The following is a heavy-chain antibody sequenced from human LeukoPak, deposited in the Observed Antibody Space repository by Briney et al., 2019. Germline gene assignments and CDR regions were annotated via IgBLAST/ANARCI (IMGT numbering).Heavy chain of an antibody. CDR2: TYYSGST. Sequence: SETLSLTCTVSGDSIYSYYWSWIRQFPGKGLEWIGSTYYSGSTNYNPSLKSRVSISLDTSKSHFSLRLNSVTAADTAVYFCARQRLAVAGSPVWGNFHSYYYMDVWGNGTTVTISS. J-gene: IGHJ6*03. CDR3: ARQRLAVAGSPVWGNFHSYYYMDV. V-gene: IGHV4-59*08. D-gene: IGHD6-19*01. CDR1: GDSIYSYY.